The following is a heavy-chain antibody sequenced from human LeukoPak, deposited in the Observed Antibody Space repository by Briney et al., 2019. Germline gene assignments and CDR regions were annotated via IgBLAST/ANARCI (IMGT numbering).Heavy chain of an antibody. Sequence: GGSLRLSCAAFGFTFDDYAMHWVRQAPGKGLEWVSGISWNSGRIAYADSVKGRFTISRDNAKNTLYLQMNSLRGEDTAVYYCAKGPGSGRVTPHLDYWGQGTLVTVSS. CDR2: ISWNSGRI. CDR3: AKGPGSGRVTPHLDY. D-gene: IGHD2-21*02. V-gene: IGHV3-9*01. J-gene: IGHJ4*02. CDR1: GFTFDDYA.